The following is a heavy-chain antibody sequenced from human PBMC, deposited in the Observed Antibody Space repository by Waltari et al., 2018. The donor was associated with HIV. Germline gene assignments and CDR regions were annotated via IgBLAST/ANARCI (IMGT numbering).Heavy chain of an antibody. Sequence: QVKLQESGPGLVKPSETLSLTCSVSGGSIRSYYWSWIRQPAGKGLEWIGRIYTSGSTNYNPSLKSRVTMSVDTSKKQFSLKLSSVTAADTAVYYCARDHIAAAGRNYYGMDVWGQGTTVTVSS. CDR3: ARDHIAAAGRNYYGMDV. CDR2: IYTSGST. CDR1: GGSIRSYY. D-gene: IGHD6-13*01. J-gene: IGHJ6*02. V-gene: IGHV4-4*07.